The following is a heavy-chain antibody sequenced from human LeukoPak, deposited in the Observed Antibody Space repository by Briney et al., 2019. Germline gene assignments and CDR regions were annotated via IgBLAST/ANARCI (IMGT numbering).Heavy chain of an antibody. CDR1: GFTVSSNY. CDR3: ARARSGYDFIIDY. V-gene: IGHV3-66*01. CDR2: IYSGGST. D-gene: IGHD5-12*01. Sequence: PGGSLRLSCAASGFTVSSNYMSWVRQAPGKGLEWVSVIYSGGSTYYADSVKGRFTISRDNSKNTLYLQMNSLRAEDTAVYYCARARSGYDFIIDYWGQGTLVTVFS. J-gene: IGHJ4*02.